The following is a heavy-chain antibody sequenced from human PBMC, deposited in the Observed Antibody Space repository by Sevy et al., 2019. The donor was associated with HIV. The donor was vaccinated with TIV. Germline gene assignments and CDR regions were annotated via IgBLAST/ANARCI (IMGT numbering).Heavy chain of an antibody. Sequence: GGSLRLSCGASGFTFGSYWMHWVRQVPGKGLEWVSRISDDGRSTTYADSVRGRFTISRDNAKNTLYLQMNGLRADDTAVYYCARVSVTVSGIVLYAFDIWGQGTMVTVSS. CDR2: ISDDGRST. CDR3: ARVSVTVSGIVLYAFDI. D-gene: IGHD3-3*01. V-gene: IGHV3-74*01. CDR1: GFTFGSYW. J-gene: IGHJ3*02.